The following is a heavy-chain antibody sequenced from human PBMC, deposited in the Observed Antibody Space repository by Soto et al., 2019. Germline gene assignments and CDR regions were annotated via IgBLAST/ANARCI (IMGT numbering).Heavy chain of an antibody. V-gene: IGHV3-48*02. CDR1: GFTLSSYS. Sequence: EVQLVESGGGLVQPGGSLRLSCEASGFTLSSYSMNWARQAPGQGLEWVSYISSSSSTIYYADSVKGRFTISRDNAKNSLYLQMNSLRYEDTAVYYCARDNPRSSGWDVWGQGTTVTVSS. CDR3: ARDNPRSSGWDV. CDR2: ISSSSSTI. J-gene: IGHJ6*02.